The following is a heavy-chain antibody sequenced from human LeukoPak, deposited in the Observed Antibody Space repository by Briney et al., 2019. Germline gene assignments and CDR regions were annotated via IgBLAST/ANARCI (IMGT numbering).Heavy chain of an antibody. Sequence: GGSLRLSCAASGFTVSSNYMSWFRQAPGKGLEWVSVIYSGGSTYYADSVKGRFTISRDNSKNTLYLQMNSLRAEDTAVYYCARGGSGSYGYYYYYMDVWGKGTTVTVSS. D-gene: IGHD1-26*01. CDR2: IYSGGST. CDR3: ARGGSGSYGYYYYYMDV. V-gene: IGHV3-53*01. J-gene: IGHJ6*03. CDR1: GFTVSSNY.